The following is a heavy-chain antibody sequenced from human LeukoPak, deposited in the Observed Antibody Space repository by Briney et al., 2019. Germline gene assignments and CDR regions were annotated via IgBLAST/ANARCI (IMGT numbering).Heavy chain of an antibody. V-gene: IGHV4-34*01. J-gene: IGHJ6*03. CDR1: GGSFSGYY. CDR3: ARYETMVRDPLYYYYYMDV. Sequence: SETLSLTCAVYGGSFSGYYWSWIRQPPGKGLEWIGEINHSGSTNYNPSLKSRVTISVDTSKNQFSLKLSSVTAADTAVYYCARYETMVRDPLYYYYYMDVWGKGTTVTISS. D-gene: IGHD3-10*01. CDR2: INHSGST.